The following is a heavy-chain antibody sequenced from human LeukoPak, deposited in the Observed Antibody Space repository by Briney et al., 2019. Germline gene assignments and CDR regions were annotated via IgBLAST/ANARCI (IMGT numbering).Heavy chain of an antibody. Sequence: GGSLRLSCAASGFTFSSYWMHWVRQAPGKGLVWFSRINSDGSSTSYADSVKGRFTISRDNAKNTLYLQMNSLRAEDTAVYYCARALAVAADYWGQGTLVTVSS. D-gene: IGHD6-19*01. CDR3: ARALAVAADY. CDR1: GFTFSSYW. V-gene: IGHV3-74*01. CDR2: INSDGSST. J-gene: IGHJ4*02.